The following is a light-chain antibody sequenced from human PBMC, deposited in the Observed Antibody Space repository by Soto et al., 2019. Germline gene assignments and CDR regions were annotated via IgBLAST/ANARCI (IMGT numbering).Light chain of an antibody. J-gene: IGLJ1*01. Sequence: QSVLTQPPSASRTPGQRVTLSCPGGTYNIEVFYVYWYQHFPGQAPRLLMSKTNQRASGVPDRFSASKSGTSASLAMSGLRSEDEAHYYCAAWDDSLRAYLFGTGTKVTVL. CDR1: TYNIEVFY. CDR3: AAWDDSLRAYL. V-gene: IGLV1-47*01. CDR2: KTN.